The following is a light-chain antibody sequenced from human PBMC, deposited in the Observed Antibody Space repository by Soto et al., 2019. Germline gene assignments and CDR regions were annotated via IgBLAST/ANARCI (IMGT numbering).Light chain of an antibody. V-gene: IGLV1-51*01. CDR3: GTWDSSLSAEV. J-gene: IGLJ3*02. CDR2: DNN. Sequence: QSVLTQPPSVSAAPGQKVTISCSGSSSNIGNNYVSWYQPLPGTAPKLLIYDNNKRPSGIPDRFSGSKSGTSATLGITGLQTGDEADYYCGTWDSSLSAEVFGGGTKLTVL. CDR1: SSNIGNNY.